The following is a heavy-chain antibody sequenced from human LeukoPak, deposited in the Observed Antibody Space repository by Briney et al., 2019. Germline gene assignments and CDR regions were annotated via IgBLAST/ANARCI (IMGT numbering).Heavy chain of an antibody. CDR1: GFTFSSYV. D-gene: IGHD6-6*01. Sequence: PGGSLRLSCAASGFTFSSYVLSWVRQAPGKGLEWVSSISGSSDFIYYADSVKGRFTISRDNSKNTLYLQMNSLRAEDTAVYYCARLTFPGYSSSSYDYWGQGTLVTVSS. V-gene: IGHV3-23*01. CDR2: ISGSSDFI. CDR3: ARLTFPGYSSSSYDY. J-gene: IGHJ4*02.